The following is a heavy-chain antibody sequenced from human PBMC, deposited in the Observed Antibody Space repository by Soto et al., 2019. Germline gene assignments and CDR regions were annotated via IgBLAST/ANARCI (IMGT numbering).Heavy chain of an antibody. D-gene: IGHD2-2*01. Sequence: GGSLRLSCAASGFTFSSYAMHWVRQAPGKGLEYVSAIISNGGSTYYANSVKGRFTISRDNSKNTLYLQMGSLRAEDMAVYYCARFRVPDQVFDYWGQGTLVTVSS. V-gene: IGHV3-64*01. CDR1: GFTFSSYA. J-gene: IGHJ4*02. CDR2: IISNGGST. CDR3: ARFRVPDQVFDY.